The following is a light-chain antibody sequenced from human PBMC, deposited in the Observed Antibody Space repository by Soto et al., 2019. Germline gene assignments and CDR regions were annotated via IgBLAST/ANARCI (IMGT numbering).Light chain of an antibody. CDR3: QPANSFPLT. V-gene: IGKV1-12*01. CDR1: QDVSSW. CDR2: SAS. J-gene: IGKJ4*01. Sequence: DIQVTQSPSSVSASVGDRVTITCRTSQDVSSWLAWYQQKPGKAPELLFYSASTLQTGVPSRFSGSGSGTDFTLTISSLQPEDFATYYCQPANSFPLTFGGGTKVEIK.